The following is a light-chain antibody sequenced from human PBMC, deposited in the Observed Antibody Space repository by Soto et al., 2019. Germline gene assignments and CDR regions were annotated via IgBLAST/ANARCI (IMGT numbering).Light chain of an antibody. J-gene: IGLJ1*01. CDR3: SSYTSSGTYV. V-gene: IGLV2-14*03. CDR2: DVT. CDR1: SSDVGAYNS. Sequence: QSALTQPASVSGSPGQSFTISCTGTSSDVGAYNSVSWYQLHPGKAPKLVIYDVTDRPSGVSNGFSGSKSGNTASLTISGLQAEDEADYFCSSYTSSGTYVFGSGTKVTVL.